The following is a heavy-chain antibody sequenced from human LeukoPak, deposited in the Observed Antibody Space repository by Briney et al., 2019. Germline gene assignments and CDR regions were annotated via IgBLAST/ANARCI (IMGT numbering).Heavy chain of an antibody. CDR2: MLYSGST. CDR3: ARSDIWGSYRFLDY. CDR1: GGSFSGYY. Sequence: PSETLSLTCAVYGGSFSGYYWSWIRQSPGKGLEWIGYMLYSGSTNQNPSLRSRVTISVDTSKNQVSLKLSSVTAADTAVYYCARSDIWGSYRFLDYWGQGALVTVSS. V-gene: IGHV4-34*11. D-gene: IGHD3-16*02. J-gene: IGHJ4*02.